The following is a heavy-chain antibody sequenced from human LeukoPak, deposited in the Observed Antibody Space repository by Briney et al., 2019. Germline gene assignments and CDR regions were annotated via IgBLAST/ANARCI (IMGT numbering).Heavy chain of an antibody. V-gene: IGHV4-59*12. CDR3: ARVCTAMDLYYFDY. CDR2: IYYSGST. Sequence: SETLSLTCTVSGGSISSYYWSWIRQPPGKGLEWIGYIYYSGSTNYNPSLKSRVTMSVDRSKNQFSLKLSSVTAADTAVYYCARVCTAMDLYYFDYWGQGTLVTVSS. CDR1: GGSISSYY. D-gene: IGHD5-18*01. J-gene: IGHJ4*02.